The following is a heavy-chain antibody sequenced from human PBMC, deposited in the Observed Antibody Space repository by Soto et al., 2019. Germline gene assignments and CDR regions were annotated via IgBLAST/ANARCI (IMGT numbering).Heavy chain of an antibody. V-gene: IGHV6-1*01. Sequence: ETLSLTCAISGDSVSSNSAAWNWIRQSPSRGLEWLGRTYYRSRWYDDYAESARGRIAVNPDTSKYQFSLTLNSVTTEDTAVSVYASANGPGGNYFNCFDYWGQGTMVTVSS. J-gene: IGHJ4*02. D-gene: IGHD3-22*01. CDR1: GDSVSSNSAA. CDR2: TYYRSRWYD. CDR3: ASANGPGGNYFNCFDY.